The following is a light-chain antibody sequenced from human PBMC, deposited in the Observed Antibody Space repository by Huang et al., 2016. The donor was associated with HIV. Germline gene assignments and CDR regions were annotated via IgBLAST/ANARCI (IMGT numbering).Light chain of an antibody. CDR3: QQYGGSPFT. CDR2: GAS. J-gene: IGKJ2*01. Sequence: EIVLTQSPGTLALSPGERATLSCRASHNVAGNYVAWYQHRPGLAPRLLIFGASTRATGIPDSFSGSGSGTDFTLTITRLEPEDFAVYYCQQYGGSPFTCGQGTKLEFK. V-gene: IGKV3-20*01. CDR1: HNVAGNY.